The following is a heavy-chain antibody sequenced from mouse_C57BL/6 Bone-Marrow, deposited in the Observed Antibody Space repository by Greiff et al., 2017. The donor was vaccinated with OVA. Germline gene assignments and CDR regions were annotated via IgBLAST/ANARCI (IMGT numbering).Heavy chain of an antibody. J-gene: IGHJ4*01. Sequence: LQPGAELVKPGASVKLSCKASGYTFTSYWMQWVKQRPGQGLEWIGEIDPSDSYTNYNQKFKGKATLTVDTSSSTAYMQLSSLTSEDSAVYYCASNYGYAMDYWGQGTSGTVSS. V-gene: IGHV1-50*01. D-gene: IGHD1-1*01. CDR2: IDPSDSYT. CDR1: GYTFTSYW. CDR3: ASNYGYAMDY.